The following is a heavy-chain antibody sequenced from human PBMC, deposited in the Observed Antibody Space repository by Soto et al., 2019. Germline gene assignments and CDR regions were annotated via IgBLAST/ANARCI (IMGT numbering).Heavy chain of an antibody. CDR2: IIPFFGTA. CDR3: ARRAVYLSSGYYYFDY. D-gene: IGHD6-19*01. J-gene: IGHJ4*02. Sequence: QVQLVQSGAEVKKPGSSVKVSCRASGGTFSSHGIFWVRQAPGQGLEWMGGIIPFFGTANYAQQFQGRVTITADESTSTAYMELSRLRSDDTAVYYCARRAVYLSSGYYYFDYWGQGTLVTVSS. CDR1: GGTFSSHG. V-gene: IGHV1-69*01.